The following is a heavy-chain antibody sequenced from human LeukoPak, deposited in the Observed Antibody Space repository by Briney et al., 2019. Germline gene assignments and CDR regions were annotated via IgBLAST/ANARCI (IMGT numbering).Heavy chain of an antibody. D-gene: IGHD2/OR15-2a*01. CDR3: AKSLSLDY. J-gene: IGHJ4*02. Sequence: PGGSLRLSCAASGFTFTNYAMTWVRQAPGKGLEWVAFIRYDGSNKYYADSVKGRFTISRDNSKNTLYLQMNSLRAEDTAVYYCAKSLSLDYWGQGTLVTVSS. CDR2: IRYDGSNK. V-gene: IGHV3-30*02. CDR1: GFTFTNYA.